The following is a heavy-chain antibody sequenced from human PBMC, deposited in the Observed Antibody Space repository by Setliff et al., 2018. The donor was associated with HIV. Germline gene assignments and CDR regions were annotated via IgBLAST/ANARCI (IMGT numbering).Heavy chain of an antibody. Sequence: ASVKVSCEASGYTLCSHYIHWVTQAPGHKPEGVGWIKPQTGGTNFVQKFQDTITMTSEMSVNTVFIELSWLKSDDTAIYYWTRDLRNSNTLFGVLNFVFDLWGQGTLVTVSS. J-gene: IGHJ4*02. CDR1: GYTLCSHY. CDR3: TRDLRNSNTLFGVLNFVFDL. CDR2: IKPQTGGT. D-gene: IGHD3-3*01. V-gene: IGHV1-2*02.